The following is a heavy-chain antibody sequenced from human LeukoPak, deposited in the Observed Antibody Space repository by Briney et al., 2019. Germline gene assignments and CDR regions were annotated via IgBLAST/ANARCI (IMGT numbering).Heavy chain of an antibody. CDR1: GYTFTSYY. D-gene: IGHD4-23*01. CDR2: IKPSGDST. J-gene: IGHJ4*02. Sequence: GASVKVSCKASGYTFTSYYIHWVRQAPGQGLEWMGIIKPSGDSTNYAQKFQARVTMTRDTSTSTVYMELSSLRSDDTAVYYCARGRNSRAEDYWGQGTLVTVSS. V-gene: IGHV1-46*01. CDR3: ARGRNSRAEDY.